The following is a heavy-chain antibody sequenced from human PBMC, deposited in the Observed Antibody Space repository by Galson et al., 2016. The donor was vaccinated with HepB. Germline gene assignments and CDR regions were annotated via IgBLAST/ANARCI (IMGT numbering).Heavy chain of an antibody. D-gene: IGHD3-16*01. V-gene: IGHV1-18*01. CDR2: ISTHSGKT. Sequence: SVKVSCKASGYTFTSYGVSWVRQAPGQGLEWMGWISTHSGKTYYSQKFQDRVTLTTDTSTSTVYMELKSLRKDDAAVYYCARGFRLAAGGTPYFHHWGQGTLVTVSS. CDR1: GYTFTSYG. J-gene: IGHJ1*01. CDR3: ARGFRLAAGGTPYFHH.